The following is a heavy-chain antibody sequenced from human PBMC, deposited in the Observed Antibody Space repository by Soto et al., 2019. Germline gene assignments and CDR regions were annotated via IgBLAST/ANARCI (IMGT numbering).Heavy chain of an antibody. V-gene: IGHV3-33*01. CDR2: IWYDGSNK. CDR1: GFTFSSYG. CDR3: ERSLYYDILTGPQA. D-gene: IGHD3-9*01. J-gene: IGHJ4*02. Sequence: GGSLRLSCAASGFTFSSYGMHWVRQAPGKGLEWVAVIWYDGSNKYYADSVKGRFTISRDNSKNTLYLQMNSLRAEDTAVYYCERSLYYDILTGPQAWGQGTLVTVSS.